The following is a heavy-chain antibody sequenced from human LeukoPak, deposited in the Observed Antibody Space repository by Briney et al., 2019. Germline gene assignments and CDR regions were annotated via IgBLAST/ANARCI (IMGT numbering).Heavy chain of an antibody. CDR2: IIPIFGTA. CDR3: ARLAGSYYFDY. V-gene: IGHV1-69*05. CDR1: GGTFSSYA. J-gene: IGHJ4*02. Sequence: SVKVSCKVSGGTFSSYAISWVRQAPGQGLEWMGGIIPIFGTANYAQKFQGRVTITTDESTSTAYMELSSLRSEDTAVYYCARLAGSYYFDYWGQGTLVTVSS.